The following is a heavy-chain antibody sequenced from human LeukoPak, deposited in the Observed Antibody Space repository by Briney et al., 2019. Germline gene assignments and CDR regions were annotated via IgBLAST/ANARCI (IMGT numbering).Heavy chain of an antibody. D-gene: IGHD3-10*01. Sequence: GGSLRLSCAASGFTFSSYAMSWVRQAPGKGLEWVSGISNSGGSTYYTDSVKGRFTISRDNSKNTLYLQMNSLRAEDTAVYYCAKDNLMVRGIKYYYYGMDVWGQGTTVTVSS. CDR2: ISNSGGST. J-gene: IGHJ6*02. CDR1: GFTFSSYA. CDR3: AKDNLMVRGIKYYYYGMDV. V-gene: IGHV3-23*01.